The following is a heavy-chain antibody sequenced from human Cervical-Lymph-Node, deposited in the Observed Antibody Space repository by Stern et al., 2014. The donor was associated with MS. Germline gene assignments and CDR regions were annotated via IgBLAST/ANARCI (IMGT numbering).Heavy chain of an antibody. D-gene: IGHD3-10*01. CDR1: GGSIGSGSYY. J-gene: IGHJ6*02. CDR3: ARGPLEGVGSATYYYGMDV. CDR2: IYYPGIS. Sequence: QLQLQESGPGLVKPSQTLSLTCTVSGGSIGSGSYYWSWVRQHPGEGLGWIGNIYYPGISYYNPSLRSRVIISLDMSKSQLSLKLNSVTAADAAVYFCARGPLEGVGSATYYYGMDVWGQGTTVTVSS. V-gene: IGHV4-31*03.